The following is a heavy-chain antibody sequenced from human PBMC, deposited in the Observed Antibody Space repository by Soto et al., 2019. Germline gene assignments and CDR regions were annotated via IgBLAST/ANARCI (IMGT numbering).Heavy chain of an antibody. J-gene: IGHJ4*02. D-gene: IGHD3-16*02. CDR3: ARGPYDYVWGSDPPHFDY. V-gene: IGHV3-11*01. Sequence: QVQLVESGGGLVKPGGSLRLSCAASGFTFSDYYMSWIRQAPGKGLEWVSYISSSGSTIYYADSVKGRFTISRDNAKNARYLQMNGLRAEDPAVYYCARGPYDYVWGSDPPHFDYWGQGTLVTVSS. CDR1: GFTFSDYY. CDR2: ISSSGSTI.